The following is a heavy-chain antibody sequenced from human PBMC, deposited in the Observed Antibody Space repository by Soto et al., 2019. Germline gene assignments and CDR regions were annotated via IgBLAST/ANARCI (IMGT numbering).Heavy chain of an antibody. CDR1: GGSISTSRSY. CDR3: ARQPTTGDTDLWFDP. V-gene: IGHV4-39*01. D-gene: IGHD2-21*01. J-gene: IGHJ5*02. CDR2: IFYSGST. Sequence: QLQLLESGPGLVKASETLSLTCSVSGGSISTSRSYWAWIRQPPGKGLEWLANIFYSGSTFYNPSLASRVSVSVDTSKNEFSLKLRSVTAADTAVYYGARQPTTGDTDLWFDPWGKGTLVTVSS.